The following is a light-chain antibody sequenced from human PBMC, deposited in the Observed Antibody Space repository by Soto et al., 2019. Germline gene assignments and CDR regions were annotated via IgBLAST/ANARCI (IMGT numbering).Light chain of an antibody. CDR3: SSYAGSLYV. Sequence: ALTQPPSASGSPGQSVTISCTGTSSDVGGYNYVSWYQQHPGKAPKLMIYEVSKRPSGVPDRFSGSKSGNTASLTVSGLQAEDEADYYCSSYAGSLYVFGTGTKLTVL. CDR2: EVS. J-gene: IGLJ1*01. CDR1: SSDVGGYNY. V-gene: IGLV2-8*01.